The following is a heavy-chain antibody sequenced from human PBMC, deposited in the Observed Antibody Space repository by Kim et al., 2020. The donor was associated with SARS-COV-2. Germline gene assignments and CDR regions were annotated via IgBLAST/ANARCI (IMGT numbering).Heavy chain of an antibody. CDR1: GYTFTGYY. CDR3: ARGMVRGVIGDFDY. Sequence: ASVKVSCKASGYTFTGYYMHWVRQAPGQGLEWMGWINPNSGGTNYAQKFQGRVTMTRDTSISTAYMELGRLRSDDTAVYYCARGMVRGVIGDFDYWGQGTLVTVSS. J-gene: IGHJ4*02. CDR2: INPNSGGT. V-gene: IGHV1-2*02. D-gene: IGHD3-10*01.